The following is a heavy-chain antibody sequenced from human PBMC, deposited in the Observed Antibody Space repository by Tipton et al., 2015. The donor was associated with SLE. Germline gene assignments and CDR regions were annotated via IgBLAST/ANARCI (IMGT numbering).Heavy chain of an antibody. J-gene: IGHJ4*02. D-gene: IGHD3-10*01. V-gene: IGHV3-53*01. CDR3: ARVTLWGVISY. CDR1: GFTFSSYG. CDR2: IYSGGST. Sequence: SLRLSCAASGFTFSSYGMHWVRQAPGKGLEWVSVIYSGGSTYYADSVKGRFTISRDNSKNTLYLQINSLRAEDTAVYYCARVTLWGVISYWGQGTLVIVSS.